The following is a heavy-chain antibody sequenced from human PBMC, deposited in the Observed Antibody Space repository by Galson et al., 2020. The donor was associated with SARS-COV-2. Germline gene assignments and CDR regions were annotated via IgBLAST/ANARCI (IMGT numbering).Heavy chain of an antibody. CDR1: GGSISSSSYY. V-gene: IGHV4-39*01. Sequence: ETSETLSLTCTVSGGSISSSSYYWGWIRQPPGKGLEWIGSIYYSGSTYYNPSLNSRVTISVDTSKNQFSLKLSSVTAADTAVYYCAGRFAGYCSGGSCYMGSGFDIWGQGTMVTVSS. D-gene: IGHD2-15*01. CDR2: IYYSGST. CDR3: AGRFAGYCSGGSCYMGSGFDI. J-gene: IGHJ3*02.